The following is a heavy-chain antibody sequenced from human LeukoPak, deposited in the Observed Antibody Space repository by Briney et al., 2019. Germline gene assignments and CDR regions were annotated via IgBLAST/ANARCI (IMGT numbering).Heavy chain of an antibody. D-gene: IGHD3-22*01. CDR2: IDQDGSEK. J-gene: IGHJ3*02. V-gene: IGHV3-7*01. Sequence: GGSLRPSCAASGFTFSSYWMNWVRQAPGKGLEWLANIDQDGSEKYYVDSLKGRFTISRDNAKNSLYLQMTGLRAEDTAVYYCARDTRYYYDSSAYYYHDAFDIWGQGTMVSVSS. CDR3: ARDTRYYYDSSAYYYHDAFDI. CDR1: GFTFSSYW.